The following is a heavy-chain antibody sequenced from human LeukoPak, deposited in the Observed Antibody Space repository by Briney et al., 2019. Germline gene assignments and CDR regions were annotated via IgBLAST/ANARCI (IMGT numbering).Heavy chain of an antibody. CDR1: GGSISSYY. CDR3: AREYYDILTGYYYPFDY. V-gene: IGHV4-4*07. Sequence: SETLSLTCTVSGGSISSYYWSWIRQPAGKGLEWVGRIYTSGSTNYNPSLKSRVTMSVDTSKNQFSLKLSSVTAADTAVYYSAREYYDILTGYYYPFDYWGQGTLVTVSS. CDR2: IYTSGST. J-gene: IGHJ4*02. D-gene: IGHD3-9*01.